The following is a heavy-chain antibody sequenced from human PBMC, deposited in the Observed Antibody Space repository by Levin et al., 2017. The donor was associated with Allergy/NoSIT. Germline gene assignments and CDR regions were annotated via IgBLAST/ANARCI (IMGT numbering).Heavy chain of an antibody. J-gene: IGHJ5*02. CDR3: ARGSTVGDNWFDP. CDR1: GYTFTAFY. D-gene: IGHD4-23*01. V-gene: IGHV1-2*06. Sequence: VKVSCKASGYTFTAFYMHWVRQAPGQGLEWMGRINPHSGATNYAQKFQGRVTMTRDTSISTAYMELSRLRSDDTAVYYCARGSTVGDNWFDPWGQGTLVTVSS. CDR2: INPHSGAT.